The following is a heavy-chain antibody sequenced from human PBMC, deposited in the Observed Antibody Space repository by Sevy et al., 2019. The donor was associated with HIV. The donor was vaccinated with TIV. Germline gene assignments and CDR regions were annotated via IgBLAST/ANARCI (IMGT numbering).Heavy chain of an antibody. V-gene: IGHV4-39*01. J-gene: IGHJ4*02. CDR2: MYYSGNT. D-gene: IGHD2-21*01. Sequence: SETLSLTCTVSGGSISSSSYDWGWIRQPPGKGLEWIGSMYYSGNTYYNPSLKSRVTIFVDTSKNQISLKLTSVTAADTAVYYCARQGGIVDRAFDYWGQRTLVTVSS. CDR1: GGSISSSSYD. CDR3: ARQGGIVDRAFDY.